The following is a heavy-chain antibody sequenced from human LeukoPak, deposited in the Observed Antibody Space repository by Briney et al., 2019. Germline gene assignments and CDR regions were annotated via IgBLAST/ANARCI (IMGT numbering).Heavy chain of an antibody. CDR3: AKDISHQYSSSSTRNWFDP. Sequence: GGSLRLSCAASGFTFDDYAMHWVRQAPGKGLEWVSGISWNSGSIGYADSVKGRFTISRDNAKNSLYLQMNSLRAEDTALYYCAKDISHQYSSSSTRNWFDPGAREPWSPSPQ. CDR1: GFTFDDYA. CDR2: ISWNSGSI. D-gene: IGHD6-13*01. V-gene: IGHV3-9*01. J-gene: IGHJ5*02.